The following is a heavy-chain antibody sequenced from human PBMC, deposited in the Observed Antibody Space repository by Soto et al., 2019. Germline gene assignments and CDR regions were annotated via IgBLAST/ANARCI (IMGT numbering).Heavy chain of an antibody. V-gene: IGHV5-51*01. Sequence: PGESLKISCKGSGYRFSSSWNAWVRQMPGKGLEWMGIIYPGDSDTRYSPSFQGQVSISADKSISTAYLRWNSLQASDTAMYYCARAFGIYDQYLDYWGQGTLVTVSS. J-gene: IGHJ4*02. D-gene: IGHD3-10*01. CDR1: GYRFSSSW. CDR3: ARAFGIYDQYLDY. CDR2: IYPGDSDT.